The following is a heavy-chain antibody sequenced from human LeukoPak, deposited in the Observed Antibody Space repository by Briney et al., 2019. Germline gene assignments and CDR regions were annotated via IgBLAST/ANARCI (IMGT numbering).Heavy chain of an antibody. CDR1: GFTFSSYA. Sequence: GGSLRLSCAASGFTFSSYAMSWVRQAPGKGLEWVPAISGSGGSTYYADSVKGRFTISRDNSKNTPYLQMNSLRAEDTAVYYCAKGAAAAGTMYYYYYMDVWGKGTTVTVSS. CDR2: ISGSGGST. V-gene: IGHV3-23*01. J-gene: IGHJ6*03. CDR3: AKGAAAAGTMYYYYYMDV. D-gene: IGHD6-13*01.